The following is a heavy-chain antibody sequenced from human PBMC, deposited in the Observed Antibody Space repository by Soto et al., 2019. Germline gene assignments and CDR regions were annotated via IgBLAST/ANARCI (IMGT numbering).Heavy chain of an antibody. Sequence: GASVKVSCKASGYTFTSYGISWVRQAPGQRLERMGWINAGNGNTKYSQKFQGRVTITRDTSASTAYMELSSLRSEDTAVYYCAREYRWLPGLGYYYYGMDVWGQGTTVTVSS. CDR1: GYTFTSYG. CDR2: INAGNGNT. CDR3: AREYRWLPGLGYYYYGMDV. D-gene: IGHD3-22*01. J-gene: IGHJ6*02. V-gene: IGHV1-3*01.